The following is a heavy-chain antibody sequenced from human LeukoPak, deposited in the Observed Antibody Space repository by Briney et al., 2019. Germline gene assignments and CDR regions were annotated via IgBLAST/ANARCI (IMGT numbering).Heavy chain of an antibody. CDR3: VTGYYEPFDN. V-gene: IGHV4-59*01. CDR2: ISDTGKT. Sequence: PSETLSLTCNVSGASLSDYYWGWIRQSPAKGLEWLGYISDTGKTDYNPSLHSRGTLSLDTSKNKFSLRLASVTAADTAVYYCVTGYYEPFDNWGQGTLVTVPS. CDR1: GASLSDYY. J-gene: IGHJ4*02. D-gene: IGHD3-3*01.